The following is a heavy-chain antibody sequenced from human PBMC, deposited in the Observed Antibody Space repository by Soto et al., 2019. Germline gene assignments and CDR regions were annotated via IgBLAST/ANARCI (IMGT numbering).Heavy chain of an antibody. J-gene: IGHJ4*02. Sequence: LRLSCAASGFTFSNAWMNWVRQAPGKGLEWVGLIKSKTDGGTIDYPAPVKGRFIISRDDSINTLYLQMNSLKTEDTAVYYCTTAQPRGPDYGGQGTLVTVSS. V-gene: IGHV3-15*01. CDR1: GFTFSNAW. D-gene: IGHD2-2*01. CDR2: IKSKTDGGTI. CDR3: TTAQPRGPDY.